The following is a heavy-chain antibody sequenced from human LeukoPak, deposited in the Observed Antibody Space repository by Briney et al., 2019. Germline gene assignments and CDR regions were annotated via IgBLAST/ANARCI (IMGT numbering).Heavy chain of an antibody. J-gene: IGHJ3*02. CDR1: GGSFSGYY. CDR3: ASIAYTDAFDI. D-gene: IGHD1-14*01. V-gene: IGHV4-34*01. CDR2: INHSGST. Sequence: SETLSLTCAVYGGSFSGYYWSWIRQPPGKGLEWIGEINHSGSTNYNPSLKSRVTISVDTSKNQFSLKLSSVTAADTAVYYCASIAYTDAFDIWGQGTMVTVSS.